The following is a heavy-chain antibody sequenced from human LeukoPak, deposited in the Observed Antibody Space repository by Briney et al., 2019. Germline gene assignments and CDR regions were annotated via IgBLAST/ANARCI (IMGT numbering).Heavy chain of an antibody. CDR3: ARAPRAPYDILTGYIFFDY. CDR1: GYTFTSYY. V-gene: IGHV1-46*03. Sequence: ASVKVSCEASGYTFTSYYMHWVRQAPGQGLEWMGIINPSGGSTSYAQKFQGRVTMTRDTSTSTVYMELSSLRSEDTAVYYCARAPRAPYDILTGYIFFDYWGQGTLVTVSS. D-gene: IGHD3-9*01. CDR2: INPSGGST. J-gene: IGHJ4*02.